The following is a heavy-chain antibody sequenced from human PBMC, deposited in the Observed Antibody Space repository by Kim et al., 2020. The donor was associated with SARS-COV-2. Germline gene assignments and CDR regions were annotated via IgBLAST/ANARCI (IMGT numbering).Heavy chain of an antibody. V-gene: IGHV3-43D*03. J-gene: IGHJ4*02. D-gene: IGHD3-10*01. CDR1: GFKFDDYS. CDR3: AKEFVAREYLVRGVIRTEGADY. CDR2: ISWDGGSI. Sequence: GGSLRRSCAASGFKFDDYSMHWVRQFPGNGLEWLSVISWDGGSIYYAASLEGRFTIARENIRDSLSLQMNNLRPDDTGVDYCAKEFVAREYLVRGVIRTEGADYWGQGTLVTVSS.